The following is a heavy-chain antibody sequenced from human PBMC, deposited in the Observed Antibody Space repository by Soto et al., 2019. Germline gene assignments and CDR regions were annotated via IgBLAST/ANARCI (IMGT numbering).Heavy chain of an antibody. CDR3: AREGNAGHYYYYGMDV. CDR2: IYYSGST. Sequence: QVQLQESGPGLVKPSETLSLTCTVSGGSVSSGSYYWSWIRQPPGKGLEWIGYIYYSGSTNYNPSLKSRVSLSVNTSKNQFSLMLISVTAADKAVYYCAREGNAGHYYYYGMDVWGQGTTVTVSS. D-gene: IGHD4-4*01. J-gene: IGHJ6*02. V-gene: IGHV4-61*01. CDR1: GGSVSSGSYY.